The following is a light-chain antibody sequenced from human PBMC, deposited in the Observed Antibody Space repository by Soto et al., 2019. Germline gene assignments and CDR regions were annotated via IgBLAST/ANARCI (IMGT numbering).Light chain of an antibody. CDR3: SLSYSGVRV. Sequence: QAVVTQEPSLTVSPGGTVTLTCGSSTGAVTSGHWPYWFQQKPGRVPRPPIYDTNNRHSWTPARFSGSLLGGTPALILSGARPEDEADYYCSLSYSGVRVFGGGTQLTVL. V-gene: IGLV7-46*01. J-gene: IGLJ3*02. CDR2: DTN. CDR1: TGAVTSGHW.